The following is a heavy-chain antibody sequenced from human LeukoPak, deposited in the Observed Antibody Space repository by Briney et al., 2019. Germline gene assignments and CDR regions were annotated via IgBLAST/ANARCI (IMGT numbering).Heavy chain of an antibody. CDR3: ARSSYYYDSSGYFDY. V-gene: IGHV1-69*05. CDR1: GGTFSSYA. CDR2: IIPIFGTA. J-gene: IGHJ4*02. Sequence: SVKVSCKASGGTFSSYAISWVRQAPGQGLEWMGRIIPIFGTANYAQKFQGRVTITTDESTSTAYMELSSLRSEDTAVYYCARSSYYYDSSGYFDYWGQGTLVTVFS. D-gene: IGHD3-22*01.